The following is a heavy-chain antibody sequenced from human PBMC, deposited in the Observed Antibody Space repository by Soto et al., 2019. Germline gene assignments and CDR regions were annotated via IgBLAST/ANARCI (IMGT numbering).Heavy chain of an antibody. J-gene: IGHJ6*03. V-gene: IGHV1-3*01. CDR3: AREFVVVPAATYYYYYYYRDV. D-gene: IGHD2-2*01. CDR1: GYTFTSYA. Sequence: ASVKVSCKASGYTFTSYAMHWVRQAPGQRLEWMGWINAGNGNTKYSQKFQGRVTITRDTSASTAYMELSSLRSEDTAVYYCAREFVVVPAATYYYYYYYRDVGGKGTTATAPS. CDR2: INAGNGNT.